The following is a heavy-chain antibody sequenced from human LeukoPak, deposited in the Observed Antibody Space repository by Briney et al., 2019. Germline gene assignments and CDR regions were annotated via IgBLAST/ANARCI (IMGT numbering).Heavy chain of an antibody. CDR2: IIPIFGTA. CDR3: ASKPREGYFDRTFDY. Sequence: ASVKVSCKASGGTFSSNAISWVRQAPGQGLEWMGGIIPIFGTANYAQKFQGRVTITADESTSTAYMELSSLRSEDTAVYYCASKPREGYFDRTFDYWGQGTLVTVSS. D-gene: IGHD3-9*01. V-gene: IGHV1-69*13. CDR1: GGTFSSNA. J-gene: IGHJ4*02.